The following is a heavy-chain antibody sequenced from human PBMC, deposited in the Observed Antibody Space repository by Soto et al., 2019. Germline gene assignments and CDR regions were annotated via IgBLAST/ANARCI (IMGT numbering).Heavy chain of an antibody. CDR2: MNPNSGNT. CDR3: ARFSDFWSDDAFDI. V-gene: IGHV1-8*01. D-gene: IGHD3-3*01. Sequence: ASVKVSCKASGYTFTSYDINWVRQATGQGLEWMGWMNPNSGNTGYAQKFQGRVTMTRNTSISTAYMELSSLRSEDTAVYYCARFSDFWSDDAFDIWGQGTMVTVSS. CDR1: GYTFTSYD. J-gene: IGHJ3*02.